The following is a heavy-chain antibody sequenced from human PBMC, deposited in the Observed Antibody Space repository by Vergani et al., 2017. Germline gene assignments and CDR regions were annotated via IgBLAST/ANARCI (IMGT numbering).Heavy chain of an antibody. CDR2: IYPNGNG. Sequence: QVHLQESGPGVVKPSDTLSLTCTVSGGSMSDFYWTWIRQPAGRGLEWIGRIYPNGNGNYNESLRSLLTMSIDTSRSQFSLSFSSVTAADTAVYYCARGNCGVNCPKYNWLAPWCRGILVTVSS. V-gene: IGHV4-4*07. CDR1: GGSMSDFY. D-gene: IGHD2-21*01. J-gene: IGHJ5*02. CDR3: ARGNCGVNCPKYNWLAP.